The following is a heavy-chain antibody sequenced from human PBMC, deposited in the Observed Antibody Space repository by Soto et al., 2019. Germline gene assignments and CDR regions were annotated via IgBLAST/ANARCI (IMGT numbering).Heavy chain of an antibody. CDR2: ISYHGNNK. D-gene: IGHD2-2*01. V-gene: IGHV3-30*18. CDR3: AKETYCSSTSCAYYYGMDV. CDR1: GFAFSSYG. Sequence: ESGGGVVQPGRSLRLSCAASGFAFSSYGMHWVRQAPGKGLEWVAVISYHGNNKYYADSVKGRFTISRDNSKNTLYLQMNTLRAEDTAVYYCAKETYCSSTSCAYYYGMDVWGQGTTVTVSS. J-gene: IGHJ6*02.